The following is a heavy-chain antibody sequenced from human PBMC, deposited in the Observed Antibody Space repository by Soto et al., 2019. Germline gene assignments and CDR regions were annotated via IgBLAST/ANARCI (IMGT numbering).Heavy chain of an antibody. CDR1: GYTFTSHW. J-gene: IGHJ4*02. CDR2: IYPGDSDT. V-gene: IGHV5-51*01. D-gene: IGHD6-19*01. CDR3: ARTVREQWLADY. Sequence: GASLTLSCKGSGYTFTSHWIGWVRQMPGKGLEWMGIIYPGDSDTRYSPSFQGQVTISADKSISTAYLQWSSLKASDTAMYYCARTVREQWLADYWGRGTLVTVSS.